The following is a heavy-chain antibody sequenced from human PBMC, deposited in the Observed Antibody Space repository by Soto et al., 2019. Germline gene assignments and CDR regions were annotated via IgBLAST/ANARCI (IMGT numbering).Heavy chain of an antibody. Sequence: QLQLQESGPGLVKPSETLSLTCTVSGGPISSSSYYWDWIRQPPGKGLEWIGSIYYSGSTYYNPSLKSRVTISVDTSKKQFSLKLSSVTAADTAVYYCARRGGATIMDYWGQGTLVTVSS. D-gene: IGHD5-12*01. CDR2: IYYSGST. CDR1: GGPISSSSYY. J-gene: IGHJ4*02. V-gene: IGHV4-39*01. CDR3: ARRGGATIMDY.